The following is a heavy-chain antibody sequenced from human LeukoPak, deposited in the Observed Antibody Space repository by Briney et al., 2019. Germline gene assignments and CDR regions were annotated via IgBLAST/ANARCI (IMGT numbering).Heavy chain of an antibody. J-gene: IGHJ5*02. Sequence: SETLSLTCTVSGGSISSSSYYWGWIHQPPGKGLEWIGSIYYSGSTYYNPSLKSRVTISVDTSKNQFSLKLSSVTAADTAVYYCARDTSSNWYHQADWFDPWGQGTLVTVSS. V-gene: IGHV4-39*07. CDR1: GGSISSSSYY. D-gene: IGHD6-13*01. CDR2: IYYSGST. CDR3: ARDTSSNWYHQADWFDP.